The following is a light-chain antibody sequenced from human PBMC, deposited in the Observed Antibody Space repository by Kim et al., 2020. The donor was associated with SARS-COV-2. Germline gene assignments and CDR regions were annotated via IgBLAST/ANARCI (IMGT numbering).Light chain of an antibody. CDR3: QQYDDWLPYT. V-gene: IGKV3-15*01. J-gene: IGKJ2*01. CDR2: GTS. CDR1: ESVRSN. Sequence: VSPGESSPLSYGASESVRSNLALYQQKPGQAPRLLIYGTSTRATGIPARFSGSGSGTEFTLTISSLQSEDSSIYYCQQYDDWLPYTFGQETKLEI.